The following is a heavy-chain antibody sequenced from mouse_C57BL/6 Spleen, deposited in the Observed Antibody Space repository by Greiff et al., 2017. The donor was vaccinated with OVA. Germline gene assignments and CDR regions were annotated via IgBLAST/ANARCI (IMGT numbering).Heavy chain of an antibody. CDR2: IWRGGST. Sequence: QVQLQQSGPGLVQPSQSLSITCTVSGFSLTSYRVHWVRQSPGKGLEWLGVIWRGGSTDYNAAFMSRLSITKDNSKSQVFFKMNSLQADDTAIYYCAKIGDDYDVAFAYWGQGTLVTVSA. D-gene: IGHD2-4*01. J-gene: IGHJ3*01. CDR3: AKIGDDYDVAFAY. V-gene: IGHV2-5*01. CDR1: GFSLTSYR.